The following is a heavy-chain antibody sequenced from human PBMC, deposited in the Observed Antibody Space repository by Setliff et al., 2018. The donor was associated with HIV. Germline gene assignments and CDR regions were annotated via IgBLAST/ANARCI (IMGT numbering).Heavy chain of an antibody. D-gene: IGHD3-16*01. CDR1: GVSISYYH. CDR2: ISYTGNT. V-gene: IGHV4-59*01. CDR3: ANMGGRYVGYFES. Sequence: PSETLSLTCTVSGVSISYYHWSWIRQPPGKGLEWIGYISYTGNTNYDPSLASRVTMSIDTSKMQLSLKLTSVSAADTAVYYCANMGGRYVGYFESWGQGTLVTVS. J-gene: IGHJ4*02.